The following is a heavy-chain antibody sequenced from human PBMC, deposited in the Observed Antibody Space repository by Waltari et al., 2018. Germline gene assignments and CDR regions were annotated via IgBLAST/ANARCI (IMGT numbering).Heavy chain of an antibody. V-gene: IGHV1-46*01. CDR2: INPSGGST. J-gene: IGHJ4*02. D-gene: IGHD6-19*01. CDR1: GGTFSSYA. Sequence: QVQLVQSGAEVKKPGSSVKVSCKASGGTFSSYAISWVRQAPGQGLGWMGKINPSGGSTSYEQKFQGRVTMTRDTSTSTVYMELSSLRSEDTAVYYCARVAVAGTGDYWGQGTLVTVSS. CDR3: ARVAVAGTGDY.